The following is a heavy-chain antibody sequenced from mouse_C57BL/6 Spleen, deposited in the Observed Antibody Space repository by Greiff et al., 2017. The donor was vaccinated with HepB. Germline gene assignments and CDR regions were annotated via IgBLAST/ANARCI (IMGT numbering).Heavy chain of an antibody. Sequence: EVHLVESGEGLVKPGGSLKLSCAASGFTFSSYAMSWVRQTPEKRLEWVAYISSGGDYIYYADTVKGRFTISRDNTRNTLYLQRSSLKSEDPAMYYCTRKGVATGGYAMDYWGQGTSVTVSS. CDR1: GFTFSSYA. CDR2: ISSGGDYI. V-gene: IGHV5-9-1*02. J-gene: IGHJ4*01. D-gene: IGHD1-1*01. CDR3: TRKGVATGGYAMDY.